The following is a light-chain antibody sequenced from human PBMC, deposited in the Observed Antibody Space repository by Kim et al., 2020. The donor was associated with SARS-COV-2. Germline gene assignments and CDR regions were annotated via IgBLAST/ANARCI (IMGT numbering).Light chain of an antibody. Sequence: GETVTLTCASRSGPVTRHYYPNWFQQRPGPPPKALIYSTTNKHSWAPARFSGSLLGDKAALTVSDVQPEDEADYYCLLYFGDAHWVFGGGTQLTVL. CDR1: SGPVTRHYY. CDR3: LLYFGDAHWV. J-gene: IGLJ3*02. CDR2: STT. V-gene: IGLV7-43*01.